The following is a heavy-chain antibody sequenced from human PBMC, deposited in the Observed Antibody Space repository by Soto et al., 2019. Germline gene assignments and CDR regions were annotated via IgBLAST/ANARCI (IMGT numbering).Heavy chain of an antibody. J-gene: IGHJ6*02. CDR3: AKAYCSSTSCYYSKSSYYYGMDV. CDR2: ISGSGGST. D-gene: IGHD2-2*01. Sequence: VQLVESGGGVVQPGRSLRLSCAASGFTFSSYAMSWVRQAPGKGLEWVSAISGSGGSTYYADSVKGRFTISRDNSKNTLYLQMNSLRAEDTAVYYCAKAYCSSTSCYYSKSSYYYGMDVWGQGTTVTVSS. CDR1: GFTFSSYA. V-gene: IGHV3-23*04.